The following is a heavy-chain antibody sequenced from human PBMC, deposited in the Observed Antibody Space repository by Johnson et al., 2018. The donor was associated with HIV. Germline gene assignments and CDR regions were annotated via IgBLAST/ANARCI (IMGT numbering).Heavy chain of an antibody. J-gene: IGHJ3*02. D-gene: IGHD3-22*01. V-gene: IGHV3-43*01. CDR3: AKAEITYYYDSSGYFWAFDI. CDR2: ISWDGGST. CDR1: GFTFDDYT. Sequence: VQLVESGGVVVQPGGSLRLSCAASGFTFDDYTMHWVRQAPGKGLEWVSLISWDGGSTYYADSVKGRFTISRDNSKNSLYLQMNSLRTEDTALYYCAKAEITYYYDSSGYFWAFDIWGQGTMVTVSS.